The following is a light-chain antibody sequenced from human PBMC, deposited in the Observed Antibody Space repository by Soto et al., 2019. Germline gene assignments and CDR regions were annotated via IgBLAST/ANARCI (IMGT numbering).Light chain of an antibody. Sequence: DIQMTRSLYTLSACLGDRVTXTCRASQSISSWLAWYQEKPGKAPKLLIYDASSLKSGVPSRISGSGSGTEFTLTISSLQPDDFATYYCQQYNSYSGTFGHGTKVDI. J-gene: IGKJ1*01. V-gene: IGKV1-5*01. CDR1: QSISSW. CDR3: QQYNSYSGT. CDR2: DAS.